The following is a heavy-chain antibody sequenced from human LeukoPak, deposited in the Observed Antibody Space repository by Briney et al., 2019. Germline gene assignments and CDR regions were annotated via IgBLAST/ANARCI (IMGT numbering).Heavy chain of an antibody. D-gene: IGHD3-16*02. V-gene: IGHV3-15*01. Sequence: GGSLRLSCAASGFTFSNAWMSWVRQAPGKGLEWVGRIKSKTDGGATDYAAPVKGRFTISRDDSKNTLYLQMNSLKTEDTAVYYCTTGVMITFGGVIVFDYWGQGTLVTVSS. CDR1: GFTFSNAW. CDR3: TTGVMITFGGVIVFDY. J-gene: IGHJ4*02. CDR2: IKSKTDGGAT.